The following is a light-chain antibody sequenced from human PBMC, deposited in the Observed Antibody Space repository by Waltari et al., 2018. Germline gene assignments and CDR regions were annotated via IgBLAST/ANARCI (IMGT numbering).Light chain of an antibody. J-gene: IGKJ2*01. CDR3: QQCNTYPYT. Sequence: DIQMTQSPSSLSASVGDRVTITCRASQSISSFLNWYQQKPGKAPNLLIYAASSLQSGVPSRFSGSGSGTDFTLTISSLQPEDFATYYCQQCNTYPYTFGQGTKVEIK. CDR1: QSISSF. V-gene: IGKV1-39*01. CDR2: AAS.